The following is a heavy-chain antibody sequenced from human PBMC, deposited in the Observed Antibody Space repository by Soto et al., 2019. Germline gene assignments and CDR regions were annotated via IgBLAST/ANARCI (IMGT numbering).Heavy chain of an antibody. CDR3: ARAVAGGLKTLYPSNGIHF. V-gene: IGHV1-3*01. CDR2: INPGNGNT. CDR1: GYTFSNFA. Sequence: GASVKVSCKASGYTFSNFAMHWVRQAPGQRLEWMGWINPGNGNTKYSQTFQGRVTITRDTSASTAYMELSSLRSEDTAVYYCARAVAGGLKTLYPSNGIHFRGQGSTDPVSS. D-gene: IGHD6-19*01. J-gene: IGHJ6*02.